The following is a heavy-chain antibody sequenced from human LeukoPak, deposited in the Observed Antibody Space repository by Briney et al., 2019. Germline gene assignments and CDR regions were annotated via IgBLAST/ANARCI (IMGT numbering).Heavy chain of an antibody. CDR1: GYTFTSYA. V-gene: IGHV1-3*01. Sequence: ASVKVSCKASGYTFTSYAIHWVRQAPGQRLEWVGWINADIGNTKYSQKLQGRVTITRATSASTAYMELSSLRSEDTAVYYCGRDSPMSYGDALDHWGQGTLVTVSS. CDR3: GRDSPMSYGDALDH. CDR2: INADIGNT. D-gene: IGHD4-17*01. J-gene: IGHJ4*02.